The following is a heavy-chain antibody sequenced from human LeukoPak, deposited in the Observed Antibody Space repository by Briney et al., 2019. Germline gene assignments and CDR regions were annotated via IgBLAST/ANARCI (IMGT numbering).Heavy chain of an antibody. J-gene: IGHJ1*01. CDR3: AKDLGSVIVVAAFLEH. D-gene: IGHD3-22*01. CDR2: MSYDGNNK. V-gene: IGHV3-30*18. CDR1: GFTFSNYG. Sequence: GGSLRLSCAASGFTFSNYGMHWVRQAPGKGLEWVAVMSYDGNNKYYADSVKGRFAISRDNSKNPLYLQMNSLRAEDTAVYYCAKDLGSVIVVAAFLEHWGQGTLVIVSS.